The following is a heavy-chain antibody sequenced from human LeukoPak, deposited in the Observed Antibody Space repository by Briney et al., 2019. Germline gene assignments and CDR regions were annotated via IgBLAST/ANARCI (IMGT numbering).Heavy chain of an antibody. D-gene: IGHD3-10*01. V-gene: IGHV1-18*01. CDR1: GYTFTSYD. CDR2: ISAYNGNT. J-gene: IGHJ4*02. Sequence: ASVKVSCKASGYTFTSYDINWVRQAPGQGLEWMGWISAYNGNTNYAQKLQGRVTMTTDTSTSTAYMELRSLRSDDTAVYYCARGGLYYGSGSYYALYYFDYWGQGTLVTVSS. CDR3: ARGGLYYGSGSYYALYYFDY.